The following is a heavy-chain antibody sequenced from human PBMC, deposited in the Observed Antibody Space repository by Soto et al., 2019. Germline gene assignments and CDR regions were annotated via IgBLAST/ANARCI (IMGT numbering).Heavy chain of an antibody. V-gene: IGHV2-70*17. J-gene: IGHJ4*02. CDR1: GFSLSTSGMS. CDR3: ARTSDILLVPAAIGFAY. Sequence: SGPTLVNPTQTLTLTCTVSGFSLSTSGMSVAWIRQPPGKALEWLARIDWDDDKFYNTSLNTRLTVSKDTSKNQVVLTMTNMDPVDTATYYCARTSDILLVPAAIGFAYWGQGTLVTVSS. D-gene: IGHD2-2*01. CDR2: IDWDDDK.